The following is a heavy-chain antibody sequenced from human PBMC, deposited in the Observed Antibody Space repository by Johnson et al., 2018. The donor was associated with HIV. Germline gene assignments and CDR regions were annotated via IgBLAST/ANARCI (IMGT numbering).Heavy chain of an antibody. D-gene: IGHD4-17*01. CDR3: ARDATPWGGDYVGYAFDL. CDR2: IGGSGGRT. Sequence: VQLVESGGGLVQPGGSLRLSCAASGLPFRSYAMRWARQAPGKGLEWVSDIGGSGGRTYYTDPVKGRFTISRDNAKASVSLRMNSLRAEDSGIYYCARDATPWGGDYVGYAFDLWGQGTVVTVSS. CDR1: GLPFRSYA. J-gene: IGHJ3*01. V-gene: IGHV3-23*04.